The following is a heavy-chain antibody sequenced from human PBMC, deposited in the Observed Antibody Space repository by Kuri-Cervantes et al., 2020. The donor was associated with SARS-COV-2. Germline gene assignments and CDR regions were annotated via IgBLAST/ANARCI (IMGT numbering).Heavy chain of an antibody. CDR3: ARDTRLGCSGTSCYSFFDY. CDR2: IYSSGTS. CDR1: GDSISSDGHF. Sequence: SETLSLTCTVSGDSISSDGHFWTWIRQPPGKGLEWTGYIYSSGTSHYNPSLKSRVTISVDTSKNKFSLNLSSVTAADTAVYYCARDTRLGCSGTSCYSFFDYWGQGTLVTVSS. D-gene: IGHD2-2*01. J-gene: IGHJ4*02. V-gene: IGHV4-31*03.